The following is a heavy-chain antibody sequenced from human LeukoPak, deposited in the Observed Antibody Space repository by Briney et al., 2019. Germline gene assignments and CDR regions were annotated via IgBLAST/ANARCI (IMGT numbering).Heavy chain of an antibody. Sequence: GGSLRLSCAASGFTFSSYAMSWVRQAPGKGLEWVSAISGSGGSTYYADSVKGRFTISRDNSKNTLYLQMNSLRAEDTAVYYCAKASVATIFGVAYGDAFDIWGQGTMVTVSS. CDR3: AKASVATIFGVAYGDAFDI. CDR1: GFTFSSYA. V-gene: IGHV3-23*01. CDR2: ISGSGGST. J-gene: IGHJ3*02. D-gene: IGHD3-3*01.